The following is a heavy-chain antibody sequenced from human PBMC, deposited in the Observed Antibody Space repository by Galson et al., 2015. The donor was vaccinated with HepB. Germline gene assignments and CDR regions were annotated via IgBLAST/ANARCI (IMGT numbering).Heavy chain of an antibody. Sequence: SGAEVKKPGESLKISCKGSGYSFTSYWIGWVRQMPGKGLEWIGRIYTSGSTNYNPSLKSRITMSVDTSKNQFSLKLSSVTAADTAVYYCARDSSGWSYAFDIWGQGTLVTVSS. CDR1: GYSFTSYW. CDR3: ARDSSGWSYAFDI. D-gene: IGHD6-19*01. V-gene: IGHV4-4*07. J-gene: IGHJ3*02. CDR2: IYTSGST.